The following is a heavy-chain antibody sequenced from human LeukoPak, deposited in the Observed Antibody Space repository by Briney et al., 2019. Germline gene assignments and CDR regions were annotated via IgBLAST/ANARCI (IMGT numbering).Heavy chain of an antibody. CDR3: ARGAYVLLWFGDTHSFDP. J-gene: IGHJ5*02. D-gene: IGHD3-10*01. Sequence: SETLSLTCAVYGGSFSGYYWSWIRQPPGKGLEWIGEINHSGSTNYNPSLKSRVTISVDTSKNQFSLKLSSVTAADTAVYCCARGAYVLLWFGDTHSFDPWGQGTLVTVSS. CDR1: GGSFSGYY. CDR2: INHSGST. V-gene: IGHV4-34*01.